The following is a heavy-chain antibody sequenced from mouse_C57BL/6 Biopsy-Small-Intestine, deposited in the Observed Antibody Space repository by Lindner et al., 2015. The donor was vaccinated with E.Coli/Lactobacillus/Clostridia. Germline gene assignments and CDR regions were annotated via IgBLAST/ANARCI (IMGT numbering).Heavy chain of an antibody. D-gene: IGHD3-1*01. J-gene: IGHJ4*01. Sequence: VQLQESGPELVKPGASVKMSCKASGYTFISYVMHWVKQKPGQGLEWIGFINPYNDDIKYDEKFKGKAALTSDKSSSTAYLDLSSLTSEDSAVYYCARGATAMDYWGQGTSVTVSS. CDR2: INPYNDDI. CDR1: GYTFISYV. V-gene: IGHV1-14*01. CDR3: ARGATAMDY.